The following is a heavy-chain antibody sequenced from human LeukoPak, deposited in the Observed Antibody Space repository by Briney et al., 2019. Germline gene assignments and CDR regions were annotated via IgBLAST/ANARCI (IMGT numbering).Heavy chain of an antibody. V-gene: IGHV4-34*01. Sequence: SETLSLTCAVYGGSFSGYYWSWIRQPPGKGLEWIGEINHSGSTNYNPSLKSRVTISVDTSKNQFSLKLSSVTAADTAVYYCARSGWYGAYYFDYWGQGTLVTVSS. D-gene: IGHD6-19*01. CDR3: ARSGWYGAYYFDY. CDR2: INHSGST. CDR1: GGSFSGYY. J-gene: IGHJ4*02.